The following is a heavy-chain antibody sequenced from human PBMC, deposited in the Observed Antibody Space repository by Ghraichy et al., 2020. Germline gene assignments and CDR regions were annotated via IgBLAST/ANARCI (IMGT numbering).Heavy chain of an antibody. J-gene: IGHJ4*02. D-gene: IGHD6-13*01. V-gene: IGHV3-23*01. CDR2: ISGSGGST. CDR1: GFTFSSYA. CDR3: AKAPTFSIAAAHFDY. Sequence: GGSLRLSCAASGFTFSSYAMSWVRQAPGKGLEWVSAISGSGGSTYYADSVKGRFTISRDNSKNTLYLQMNSLRAEDTAVYYCAKAPTFSIAAAHFDYWGQGTLVTVSS.